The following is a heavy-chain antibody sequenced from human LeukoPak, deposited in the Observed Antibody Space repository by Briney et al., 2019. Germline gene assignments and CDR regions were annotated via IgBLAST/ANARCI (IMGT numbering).Heavy chain of an antibody. CDR1: GFKFSNYW. D-gene: IGHD3-22*01. CDR3: AKGMIVVVINDAFDI. Sequence: GGSLRLSCAASGFKFSNYWMHWVRQAPGKGLVWVSRINPDGSSTSYADSVKGRFTISRDNAKNTLYLQMNSLRAEDTAEYYCAKGMIVVVINDAFDIWGQGTMVTVSS. J-gene: IGHJ3*02. V-gene: IGHV3-74*01. CDR2: INPDGSST.